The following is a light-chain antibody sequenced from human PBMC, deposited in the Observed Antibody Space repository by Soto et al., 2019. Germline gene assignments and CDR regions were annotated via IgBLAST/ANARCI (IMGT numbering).Light chain of an antibody. CDR3: QQFGGSPRT. Sequence: LSQSPAAVSLSTGDRVTLSCRASQSVSSYLAWYQHKPGQAPRLLIYGASTRATGIPARFSGSGSGTDFTLTISRLEPEDFAVYYCQQFGGSPRTFGRGTKVAIK. CDR2: GAS. CDR1: QSVSSY. V-gene: IGKV3-20*01. J-gene: IGKJ4*01.